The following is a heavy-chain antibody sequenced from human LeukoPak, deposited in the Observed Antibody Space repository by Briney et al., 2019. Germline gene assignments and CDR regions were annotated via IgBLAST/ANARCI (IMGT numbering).Heavy chain of an antibody. D-gene: IGHD1-26*01. Sequence: PGGSLRLSCAASGFTFSTYGVHWVRQAPGKGLEWVALMWYDGSNKYYADSVKGRFTISRDNSKNTLYLQMNSLRAEDTAVYYCAKPIVGATYYFDYWGQGTLVTVSS. J-gene: IGHJ4*02. V-gene: IGHV3-33*06. CDR1: GFTFSTYG. CDR3: AKPIVGATYYFDY. CDR2: MWYDGSNK.